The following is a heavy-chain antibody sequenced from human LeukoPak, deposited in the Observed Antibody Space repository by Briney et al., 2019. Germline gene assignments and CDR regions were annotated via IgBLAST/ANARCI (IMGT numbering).Heavy chain of an antibody. D-gene: IGHD4-17*01. CDR3: AMRTTVTTVYYYYMDV. CDR1: GFTFSSYA. V-gene: IGHV3-23*01. CDR2: ISGSGGST. Sequence: GGSLRLSCAASGFTFSSYAMSWVRQAPGKGLEWVSAISGSGGSTYYADSVKGRFTIYRDNSKNMLYLQMNSLRAEDTAIYYCAMRTTVTTVYYYYMDVWGKGTTVTVSS. J-gene: IGHJ6*03.